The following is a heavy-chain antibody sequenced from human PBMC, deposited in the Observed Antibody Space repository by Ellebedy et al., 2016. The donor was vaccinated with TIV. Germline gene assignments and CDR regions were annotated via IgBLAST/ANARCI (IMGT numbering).Heavy chain of an antibody. V-gene: IGHV3-23*01. J-gene: IGHJ4*02. CDR1: GFTFSSYA. CDR3: ARFAVVTAGDY. Sequence: GESLKISCAASGFTFSSYAMTWVRQAPGKGLEWVSGISGGGDRAYYADSVKGRFTISRDNSKDTLYLQMNSLRAEDTALYYCARFAVVTAGDYWGQGALVTVSS. CDR2: ISGGGDRA. D-gene: IGHD2-21*02.